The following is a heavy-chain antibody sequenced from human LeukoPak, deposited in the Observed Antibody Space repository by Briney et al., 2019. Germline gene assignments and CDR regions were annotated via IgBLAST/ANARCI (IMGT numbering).Heavy chain of an antibody. CDR3: CISGRTLYYADSVKGRFTISRDNAKISLYLQMNSLRAEYTAMYYCARDRFGYGGNSGL. CDR2: ISSSGSTI. CDR1: GFTFSSYE. J-gene: IGHJ4*02. V-gene: IGHV3-48*03. D-gene: IGHD2-15*01. Sequence: PGGSLRLSCAASGFTFSSYEMNWVRQAPGKGLEWVSYISSSGSTIYYADSVKGRFTISRDNAKNSLHLQMNSVRAENTAMYYICISGRTLYYADSVKGRFTISRDNAKISLYLQMNSLRAEYTAMYYCARDRFGYGGNSGLWGQGTLVTVSS.